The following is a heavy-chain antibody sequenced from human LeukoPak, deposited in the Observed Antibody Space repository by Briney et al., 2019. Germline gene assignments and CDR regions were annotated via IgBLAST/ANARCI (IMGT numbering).Heavy chain of an antibody. V-gene: IGHV4-34*01. J-gene: IGHJ5*02. CDR3: ARAVVVAATPCWFDP. Sequence: SETLSLTCAVYGGSFSGYYWSWIRQPPGKGLEWVGEINHSGSTNYNPSLKSRVTISVDTSKNQFSLKLSSVTAADTAVYYCARAVVVAATPCWFDPWGQGTLVTVSS. CDR2: INHSGST. D-gene: IGHD2-15*01. CDR1: GGSFSGYY.